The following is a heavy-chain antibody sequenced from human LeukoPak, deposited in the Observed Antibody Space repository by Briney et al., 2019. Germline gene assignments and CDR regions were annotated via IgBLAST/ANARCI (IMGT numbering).Heavy chain of an antibody. CDR3: ASGTQSDC. Sequence: PGGALTLSCAASGFIFSSYWMTWVRQAPGKGLEWVANIKQHGNEKYYVDSVKGRFTLSRDNAKNSLFLQMNSLRAEDTAVYYCASGTQSDCWGQGTLVTVSS. J-gene: IGHJ4*02. V-gene: IGHV3-7*05. D-gene: IGHD1-14*01. CDR2: IKQHGNEK. CDR1: GFIFSSYW.